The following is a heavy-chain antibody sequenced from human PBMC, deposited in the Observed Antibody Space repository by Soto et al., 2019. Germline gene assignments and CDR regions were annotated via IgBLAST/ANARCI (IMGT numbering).Heavy chain of an antibody. V-gene: IGHV1-18*04. CDR1: GYTFTSYG. J-gene: IGHJ4*02. CDR2: ISAYNGNT. Sequence: ASVKVSCKASGYTFTSYGISWVRQAPGQGLEWMGWISAYNGNTNYAQKLQGRVTMTTDTSTSTAYMELRSLRSDDTAVYYCAREAAGGLGSYSGPSDYWGQGTLVSVSS. CDR3: AREAAGGLGSYSGPSDY. D-gene: IGHD3-10*01.